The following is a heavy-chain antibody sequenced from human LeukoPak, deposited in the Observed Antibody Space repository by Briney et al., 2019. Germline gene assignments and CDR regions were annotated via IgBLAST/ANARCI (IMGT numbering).Heavy chain of an antibody. J-gene: IGHJ4*02. D-gene: IGHD6-6*01. CDR3: ARGYSSSSEGSFDY. CDR1: GFIFSDYG. Sequence: GGSLRLSCAASGFIFSDYGMYWVRQPPGKGLEWLGVISYDGSNSYYADSVKGRFTTARDNSKNTLYLQMNSLRAEDTAVYYCARGYSSSSEGSFDYWGQGTLVTVSS. V-gene: IGHV3-33*01. CDR2: ISYDGSNS.